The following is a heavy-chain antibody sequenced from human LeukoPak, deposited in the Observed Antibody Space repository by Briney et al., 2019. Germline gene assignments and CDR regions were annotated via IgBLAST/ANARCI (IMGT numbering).Heavy chain of an antibody. CDR2: ISGSGDNT. D-gene: IGHD6-19*01. CDR1: GFTFRSYA. CDR3: AKERSGWNFDY. Sequence: PGGSLRLSCAVSGFTFRSYAMSWVRQAPGKGLEWVSLISGSGDNTPYADSVKGRFTISRDNSKNTLYLQMNSLRGEDTALYYCAKERSGWNFDYWGQGTLVTVSS. J-gene: IGHJ4*02. V-gene: IGHV3-23*01.